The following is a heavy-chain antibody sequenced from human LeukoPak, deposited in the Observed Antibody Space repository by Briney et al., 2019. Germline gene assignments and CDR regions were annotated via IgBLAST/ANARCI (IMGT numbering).Heavy chain of an antibody. Sequence: ASVKVSCTASGYTFTSYGISWVRQAPGQGLEWMGWISAYNGNTNYARKLQGRVTMTTDTSTSTAYMELRNLRSDDTAVYYCARDRDYGGTRIDDYWGQGTLVTVSS. CDR3: ARDRDYGGTRIDDY. CDR1: GYTFTSYG. J-gene: IGHJ4*02. D-gene: IGHD4-23*01. CDR2: ISAYNGNT. V-gene: IGHV1-18*01.